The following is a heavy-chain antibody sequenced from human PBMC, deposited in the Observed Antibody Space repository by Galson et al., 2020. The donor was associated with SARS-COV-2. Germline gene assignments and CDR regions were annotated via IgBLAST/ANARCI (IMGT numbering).Heavy chain of an antibody. J-gene: IGHJ4*02. CDR2: MNPTSGNT. D-gene: IGHD3-16*01. CDR1: GYTFTSYD. CDR3: IGSRGGFDY. V-gene: IGHV1-8*03. Sequence: ASVKVSCKASGYTFTSYDINWVRQATGQGLEWLGWMNPTSGNTGYAQKFQGRVTITRNTSISTAYMELSSLRSEDTAVYYCIGSRGGFDYWGQGTLVTVSS.